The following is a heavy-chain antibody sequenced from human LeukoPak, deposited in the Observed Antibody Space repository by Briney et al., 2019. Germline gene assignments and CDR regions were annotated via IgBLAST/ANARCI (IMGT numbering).Heavy chain of an antibody. CDR2: IHYSGST. J-gene: IGHJ4*02. CDR3: ARGGSKQWLVDDS. D-gene: IGHD6-19*01. V-gene: IGHV4-59*01. Sequence: SETLSLTCTVSGGSISGYYWSWIRQPPGKGLEWIGYIHYSGSTNYNPSLKSRVTISVDTSKNQFSLKLSSVTAADTAIYYCARGGSKQWLVDDSWGQGTLVTVSS. CDR1: GGSISGYY.